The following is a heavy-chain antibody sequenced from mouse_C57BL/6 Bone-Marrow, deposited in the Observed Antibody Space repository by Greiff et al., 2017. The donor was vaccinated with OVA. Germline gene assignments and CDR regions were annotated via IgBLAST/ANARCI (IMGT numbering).Heavy chain of an antibody. V-gene: IGHV1-55*01. Sequence: QVQLQQSGAELVKPGASVKMSCKASGYTFTSYWITWVKQRPGQGLEWIGDIYPGSGSTNYNEKFKSKATLTVDTSSSTAYMQLSSLTSEDSAVYYCAIYGSSQYYFDYWGQGTTLTVSS. D-gene: IGHD1-1*01. CDR2: IYPGSGST. CDR1: GYTFTSYW. CDR3: AIYGSSQYYFDY. J-gene: IGHJ2*01.